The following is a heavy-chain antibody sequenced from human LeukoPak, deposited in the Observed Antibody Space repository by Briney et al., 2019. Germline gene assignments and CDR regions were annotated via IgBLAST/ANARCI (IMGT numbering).Heavy chain of an antibody. V-gene: IGHV3-49*04. CDR2: IRSKAYGGTT. Sequence: PGGSLRLSCTASGFTFGDYAMSWVRQAPGKGLEWVGFIRSKAYGGTTEYAASVKGRFTISRDDSKSIAYLQMNSLKTEDTAVYYCTRGALVGATYFDYWGQGTLVTVSS. CDR3: TRGALVGATYFDY. J-gene: IGHJ4*02. D-gene: IGHD1-26*01. CDR1: GFTFGDYA.